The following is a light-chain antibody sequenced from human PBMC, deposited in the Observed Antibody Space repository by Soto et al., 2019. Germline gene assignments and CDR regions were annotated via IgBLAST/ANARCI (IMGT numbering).Light chain of an antibody. CDR1: SSDVGGYNS. J-gene: IGLJ2*01. CDR2: EVS. Sequence: QSALTQPASVSGSPGQSITISCTGTSSDVGGYNSVSWYQQCPGKAPKLMIYEVSNRPSGVSNRFSGSKSGNTASLTISGLQSEDEADYYCSSYTRSSTLVFGGGTKLTVL. CDR3: SSYTRSSTLV. V-gene: IGLV2-14*01.